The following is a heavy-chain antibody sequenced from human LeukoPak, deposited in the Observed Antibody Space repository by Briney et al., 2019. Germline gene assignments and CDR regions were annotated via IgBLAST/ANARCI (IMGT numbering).Heavy chain of an antibody. CDR1: GGSISNSNYC. Sequence: SETLSLTCTVSGGSISNSNYCWGWIRQPPGKGLEWIGSIYYSGSTYYNPSLKIRVTISVDTPKKQFSLKLSSVTAADTAVYYCARVPYYYDRSGYYLGYYFDYWGQGTLVTVSS. D-gene: IGHD3-22*01. CDR2: IYYSGST. CDR3: ARVPYYYDRSGYYLGYYFDY. J-gene: IGHJ4*02. V-gene: IGHV4-39*07.